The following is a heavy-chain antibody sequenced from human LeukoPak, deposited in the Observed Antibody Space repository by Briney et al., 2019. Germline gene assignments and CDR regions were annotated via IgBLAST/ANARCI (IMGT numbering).Heavy chain of an antibody. CDR2: IIPIFGTA. CDR1: GGTFSSYA. Sequence: SVRVSCKASGGTFSSYAISWVRQAPGQGREWMGGIIPIFGTANYAQKFQARVTITTDESTSIAYMELSSLRSEDTAVYYCARRDGDGYNDNWFDPWGQGTLVTVSS. CDR3: ARRDGDGYNDNWFDP. D-gene: IGHD5-24*01. V-gene: IGHV1-69*05. J-gene: IGHJ5*02.